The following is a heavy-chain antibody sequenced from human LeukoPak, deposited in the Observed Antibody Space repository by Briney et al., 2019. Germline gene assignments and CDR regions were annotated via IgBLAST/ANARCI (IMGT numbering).Heavy chain of an antibody. CDR1: GFTFSSYA. V-gene: IGHV3-23*01. Sequence: GGSLRLSCAASGFTFSSYAMSWVRQAPGKGLEWVSAISGSGGSTYYADSVKGRFTISRDNSKNTLYLQTNGLRAEDTAVYYCAKDAPNVYYDILTGYYMGAFDIWGQGTMVAVSS. J-gene: IGHJ3*02. CDR3: AKDAPNVYYDILTGYYMGAFDI. D-gene: IGHD3-9*01. CDR2: ISGSGGST.